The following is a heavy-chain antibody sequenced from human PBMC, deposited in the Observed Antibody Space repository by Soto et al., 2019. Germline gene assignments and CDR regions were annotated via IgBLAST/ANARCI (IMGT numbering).Heavy chain of an antibody. CDR2: ISSSSSYI. D-gene: IGHD2-2*01. Sequence: GGSLRLSCAASGFTFSSYSMNWVRQAPGKGLEWVSSISSSSSYIYYADSVKGRFTISRDNAKNSLYLQMNSLRAEDTAVYYCANDVVVPAANLGGYWGQGTLVTVSS. CDR3: ANDVVVPAANLGGY. CDR1: GFTFSSYS. J-gene: IGHJ4*02. V-gene: IGHV3-21*01.